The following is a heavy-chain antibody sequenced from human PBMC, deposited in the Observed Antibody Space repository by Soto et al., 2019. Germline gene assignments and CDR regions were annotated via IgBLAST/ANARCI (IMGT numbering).Heavy chain of an antibody. Sequence: LSLTCTVSGDSIGTTQCYWAWIRQSPGKGLEWIGNIHYSGSTYYMPSLRSRVTLSVDTSKNQFSLRLTSVTAEDTAVYYCARHEGNGNVWPLDYWGQGILVTVSS. CDR1: GDSIGTTQCY. V-gene: IGHV4-39*01. CDR3: ARHEGNGNVWPLDY. J-gene: IGHJ4*02. D-gene: IGHD2-8*01. CDR2: IHYSGST.